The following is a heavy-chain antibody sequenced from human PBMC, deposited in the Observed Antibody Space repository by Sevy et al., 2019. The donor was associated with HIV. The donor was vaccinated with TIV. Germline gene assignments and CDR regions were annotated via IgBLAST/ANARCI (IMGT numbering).Heavy chain of an antibody. Sequence: GGSLRLSCAASGFTFSDYYMSWFRQAPGKGLQWLSYISDSGGTIFYADSVKGRFTISRDNAKNSLFLQMNSLRGEDTAVYYCEREGSSRYFDLWGRGTLVTVSS. D-gene: IGHD3-10*01. J-gene: IGHJ2*01. V-gene: IGHV3-11*01. CDR3: EREGSSRYFDL. CDR1: GFTFSDYY. CDR2: ISDSGGTI.